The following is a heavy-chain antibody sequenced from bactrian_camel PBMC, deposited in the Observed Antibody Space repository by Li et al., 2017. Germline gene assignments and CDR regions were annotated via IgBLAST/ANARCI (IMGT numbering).Heavy chain of an antibody. V-gene: IGHV3S1*01. CDR3: AAKTRCPLWAGLLRRSDYNY. J-gene: IGHJ4*01. CDR2: IYPGSGSS. D-gene: IGHD3*01. CDR1: GNFYSSRGTG. Sequence: HVQLVESGGGSVQPGGSLRLSCVVSGNFYSSRGTGCIGWVRQAPGKERWGVAAIYPGSGSSYYDDSVEGRFTISQDNAKNTVYLQMDSLKPEDTAMYYCAAKTRCPLWAGLLRRSDYNYWGQGTQVTVS.